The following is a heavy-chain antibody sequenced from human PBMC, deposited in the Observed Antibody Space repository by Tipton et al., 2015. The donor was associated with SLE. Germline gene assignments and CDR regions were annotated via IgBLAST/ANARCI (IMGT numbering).Heavy chain of an antibody. V-gene: IGHV4-4*07. Sequence: TLSLTCTVAGGSTSPYYWTWVRQPAGKGLEWSGRIYTTGNTNYNPSLKSRVTISVDTSKNQFSLKLSFVTAADTAVYYCAREGTRGGNWFDPWGQGTLVTVSS. D-gene: IGHD1-26*01. J-gene: IGHJ5*02. CDR2: IYTTGNT. CDR3: AREGTRGGNWFDP. CDR1: GGSTSPYY.